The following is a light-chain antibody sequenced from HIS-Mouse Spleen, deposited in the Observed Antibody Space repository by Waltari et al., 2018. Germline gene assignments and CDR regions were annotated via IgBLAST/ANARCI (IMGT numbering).Light chain of an antibody. CDR1: SSDVGSYNL. J-gene: IGLJ3*02. Sequence: QSALTQPASVSGSPGQSITISCPGTSSDVGSYNLVSWCQQHPGKAPKLMIYEGSKRPSGVSNRFSGSKSGNTASLTISGLQAEDEADYYCCSYAGSSTWVFGGGTKLTVL. CDR2: EGS. CDR3: CSYAGSSTWV. V-gene: IGLV2-23*01.